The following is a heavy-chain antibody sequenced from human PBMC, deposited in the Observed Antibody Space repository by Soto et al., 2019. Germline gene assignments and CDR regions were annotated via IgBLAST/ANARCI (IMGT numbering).Heavy chain of an antibody. CDR2: INSDGSTT. D-gene: IGHD1-1*01. Sequence: EVPLVESGGGLVQPGGSLRLSCAASGLTFSSYWMHWVRQVPGKGLVWVSRINSDGSTTRYADSVRGRFTVSRDNAKNTLYLQMNSLRADDTAVYYCACIKGGTWGQGTLVTVSS. J-gene: IGHJ4*02. V-gene: IGHV3-74*01. CDR3: ACIKGGT. CDR1: GLTFSSYW.